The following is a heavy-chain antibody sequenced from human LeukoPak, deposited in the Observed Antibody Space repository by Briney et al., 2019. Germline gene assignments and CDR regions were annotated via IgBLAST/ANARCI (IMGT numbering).Heavy chain of an antibody. D-gene: IGHD1-26*01. CDR2: IKQDGSEK. J-gene: IGHJ4*02. Sequence: GGSLRLSCAASGFTFNSYWMSWVRQAPGKGLEWVANIKQDGSEKYYVDSVKGRFTISRDNAKNSLYLQMNSLRAEDTAVYYCARVWPYTGRPYAYDFWGQGSLVTVSS. CDR1: GFTFNSYW. V-gene: IGHV3-7*05. CDR3: ARVWPYTGRPYAYDF.